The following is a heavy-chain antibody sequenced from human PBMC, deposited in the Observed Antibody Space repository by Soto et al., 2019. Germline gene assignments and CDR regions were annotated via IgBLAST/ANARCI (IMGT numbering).Heavy chain of an antibody. D-gene: IGHD6-13*01. Sequence: EVQLVESGGGLVQPGGSLRLSRAASGFTVSSNYMSWVRQAPGKGLEWVSVIYSGGSTYYADSVKGRFTISRHNSKNTLYLQMNSLRAEETAVYYCARGYSSSWRHFDYWGQGTLVTVSS. J-gene: IGHJ4*02. CDR3: ARGYSSSWRHFDY. CDR1: GFTVSSNY. V-gene: IGHV3-53*04. CDR2: IYSGGST.